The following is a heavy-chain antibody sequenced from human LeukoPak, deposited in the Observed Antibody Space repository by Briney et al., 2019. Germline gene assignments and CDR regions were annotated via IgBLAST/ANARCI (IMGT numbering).Heavy chain of an antibody. Sequence: GGSLRLSCAASGFTFSSYAMSWVRQAPGKGLEWVSAISGSGGSTYYADSVKGRFTISRDNSKNTLYLQMNSLRAEDTAVYYCAILRASSGWNSGYYFDYWGQGTLVTVSS. CDR2: ISGSGGST. D-gene: IGHD6-19*01. V-gene: IGHV3-23*01. CDR3: AILRASSGWNSGYYFDY. CDR1: GFTFSSYA. J-gene: IGHJ4*02.